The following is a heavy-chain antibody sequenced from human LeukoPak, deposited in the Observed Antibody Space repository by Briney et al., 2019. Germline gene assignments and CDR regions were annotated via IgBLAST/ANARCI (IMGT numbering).Heavy chain of an antibody. J-gene: IGHJ4*02. CDR3: ASAEYSSSWAPGD. CDR2: IYYSGST. D-gene: IGHD6-6*01. Sequence: PSETLSLTCTVSGGSISSGDYYWRWLRQPPGKGLEWIGYIYYSGSTYYNPSLKSRVTISVDTSKNQFSLKLSSVTAADTAVYYCASAEYSSSWAPGDWGQGTLVTVSS. V-gene: IGHV4-30-4*08. CDR1: GGSISSGDYY.